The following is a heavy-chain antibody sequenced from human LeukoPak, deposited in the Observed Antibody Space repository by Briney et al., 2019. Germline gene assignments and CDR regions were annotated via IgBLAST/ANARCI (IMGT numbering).Heavy chain of an antibody. CDR2: IYTSGST. V-gene: IGHV4-4*07. J-gene: IGHJ2*01. D-gene: IGHD3-10*01. CDR1: GGSISSYY. Sequence: SETLSLTCTVSGGSISSYYWSWIRQPAGKGLEWIGRIYTSGSTNYNPSLKSRVTMSVDTSKNQFSLKLSSVTAADTAVYYCARDPSYYYGSGSYWPYWYFDLWGRGTLVTVSS. CDR3: ARDPSYYYGSGSYWPYWYFDL.